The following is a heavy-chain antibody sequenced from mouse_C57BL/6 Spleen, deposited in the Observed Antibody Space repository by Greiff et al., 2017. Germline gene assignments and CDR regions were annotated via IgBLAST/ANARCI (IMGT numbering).Heavy chain of an antibody. CDR2: IYTGSGNT. CDR3: ARTGLLYYYAMYY. CDR1: GYNFTDYY. J-gene: IGHJ4*01. Sequence: QVQLKESGAELVRPGASVKLSCKASGYNFTDYYINWVKQRPGQGLEWIARIYTGSGNTYYNEKFKGKATLTAEKSSSTAYMQLSSLTSEDSAVYFCARTGLLYYYAMYYWGQGTSVTVSS. D-gene: IGHD1-1*02. V-gene: IGHV1-76*01.